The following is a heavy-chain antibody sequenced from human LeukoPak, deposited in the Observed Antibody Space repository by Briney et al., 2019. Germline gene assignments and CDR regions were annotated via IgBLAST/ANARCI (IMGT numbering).Heavy chain of an antibody. Sequence: HAGGSLRLSCSVSGFTFSTYVMHWVRQAPGKGLEYVSAISSNGDNTYYADSVKGRFTIPRDNSKNTLYLQMSSLRADDTAVYYCVRGTGYWGQGTLVTVSS. CDR3: VRGTGY. CDR2: ISSNGDNT. V-gene: IGHV3-64D*06. CDR1: GFTFSTYV. J-gene: IGHJ4*02.